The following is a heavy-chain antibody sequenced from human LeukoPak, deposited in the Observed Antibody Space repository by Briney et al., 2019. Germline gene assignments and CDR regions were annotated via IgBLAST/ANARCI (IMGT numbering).Heavy chain of an antibody. J-gene: IGHJ5*02. Sequence: ETLSLTCTVSGGSISSYYWSWIRQPPGKGLEWIGYIYYSGSTNYNPSLKSRVTISVDTSKNQFSLKLSSVTAADTAVYYCARQGNRGWFDPWGQGTLVTVSS. V-gene: IGHV4-59*08. CDR1: GGSISSYY. CDR3: ARQGNRGWFDP. CDR2: IYYSGST.